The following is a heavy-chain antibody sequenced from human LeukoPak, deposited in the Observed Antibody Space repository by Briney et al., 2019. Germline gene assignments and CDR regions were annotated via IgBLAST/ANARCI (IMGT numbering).Heavy chain of an antibody. J-gene: IGHJ6*02. V-gene: IGHV6-1*01. Sequence: SQTLSLTCAISGDSVSSNSAPWNWIRQSPSRGLEWLGKTLYRSKWYNDYAVSVKSRITINPDTSKNQFSLQLNSVTPEDTAVYYCARSHYYGMDVWGQGTTVTVAS. CDR3: ARSHYYGMDV. CDR2: TLYRSKWYN. CDR1: GDSVSSNSAP.